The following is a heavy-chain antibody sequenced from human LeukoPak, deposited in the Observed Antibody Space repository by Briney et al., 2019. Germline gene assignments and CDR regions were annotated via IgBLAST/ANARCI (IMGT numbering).Heavy chain of an antibody. Sequence: PSETLSLTCTVSGGSISSSSYYWGWIRQPPGKGLEWIGSIYYSGSTYYNPSLKSRVTISVDTSKNQFSLKLSSVTAADTAVYYCARHDGGGWLLLSRGYYFDYWGQGTLVTVSS. CDR3: ARHDGGGWLLLSRGYYFDY. D-gene: IGHD3-3*01. CDR1: GGSISSSSYY. V-gene: IGHV4-39*01. J-gene: IGHJ4*02. CDR2: IYYSGST.